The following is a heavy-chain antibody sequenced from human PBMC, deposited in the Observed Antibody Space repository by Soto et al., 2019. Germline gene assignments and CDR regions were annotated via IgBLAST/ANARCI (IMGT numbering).Heavy chain of an antibody. CDR2: ISAYNGNT. Sequence: ASVKVSCKASGYTFTSYGISWVRQAPGQGLEWMGWISAYNGNTNYAQKLQGRVTMTTDTSTSTAYMELRSLRSDDTAVYYCARDRRIAAGGTWPDYGMDVWGQGTTVTVSS. CDR1: GYTFTSYG. D-gene: IGHD6-13*01. V-gene: IGHV1-18*01. CDR3: ARDRRIAAGGTWPDYGMDV. J-gene: IGHJ6*02.